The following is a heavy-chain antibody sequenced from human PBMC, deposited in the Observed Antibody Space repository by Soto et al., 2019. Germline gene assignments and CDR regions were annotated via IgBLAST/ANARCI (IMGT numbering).Heavy chain of an antibody. J-gene: IGHJ5*02. V-gene: IGHV1-58*01. D-gene: IGHD6-6*01. CDR2: IVVGSGNT. CDR3: AADGDGSSSYWFDP. Sequence: AVKVSCKASGFTFTSSAVQWVRQARGQRLEWIGWIVVGSGNTNYAQKFQERVTITRDMSTSTAYMELSSLRSEDTAVYYCAADGDGSSSYWFDPWGQGTLVTVSS. CDR1: GFTFTSSA.